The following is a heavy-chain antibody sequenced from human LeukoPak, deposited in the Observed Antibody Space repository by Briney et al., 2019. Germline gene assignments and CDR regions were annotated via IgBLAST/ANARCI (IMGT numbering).Heavy chain of an antibody. V-gene: IGHV4-4*07. D-gene: IGHD6-19*01. J-gene: IGHJ4*02. CDR1: GGSISSCY. CDR2: IHASGST. CDR3: ARDGGSGWYGD. Sequence: SETLSLTCTVSGGSISSCYWSWIRQPAGKGLEWIGRIHASGSTNYNPSLKSRLTISVDTSKNQFSLKLSSVTAADTAVYYCARDGGSGWYGDWGQGTLVTVSS.